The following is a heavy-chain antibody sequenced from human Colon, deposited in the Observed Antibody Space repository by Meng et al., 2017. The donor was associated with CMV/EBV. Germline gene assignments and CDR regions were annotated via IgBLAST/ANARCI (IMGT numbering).Heavy chain of an antibody. V-gene: IGHV3-33*06. CDR1: GFTFSSYG. J-gene: IGHJ6*02. Sequence: GESLKISFSASGFTFSSYGMHWVRQAPGKGLEWVAVIWYDGSNKYYADSVKGRFTISRDNSKNPPYLQMNSLRAEDTAVYYCSKTVTTSYYYGMDVWGQGTTVTVSS. CDR3: SKTVTTSYYYGMDV. D-gene: IGHD4-17*01. CDR2: IWYDGSNK.